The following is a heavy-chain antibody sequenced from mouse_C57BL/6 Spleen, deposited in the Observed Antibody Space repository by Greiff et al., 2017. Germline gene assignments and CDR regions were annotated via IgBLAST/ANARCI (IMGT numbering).Heavy chain of an antibody. V-gene: IGHV1-80*01. CDR3: AREFGYYGSSGAY. J-gene: IGHJ3*01. CDR1: GYAFSSYW. Sequence: QVQLKESGAELVKPGASVKISCKASGYAFSSYWMNWVKQRPGTGLEWIGQIYPGDGDTNYNGKFKGKATLTADKSSSTAYMQLSSLTSEDSAVYFCAREFGYYGSSGAYWGQGTLVTVSA. CDR2: IYPGDGDT. D-gene: IGHD1-1*01.